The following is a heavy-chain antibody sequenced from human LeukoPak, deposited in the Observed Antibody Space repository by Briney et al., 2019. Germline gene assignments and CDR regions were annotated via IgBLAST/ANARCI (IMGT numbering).Heavy chain of an antibody. V-gene: IGHV3-9*01. CDR1: GFTFDDYA. CDR3: ATTAPQNYYDRLYFDY. J-gene: IGHJ4*02. Sequence: GGSLRLSCAASGFTFDDYAMHWVRQAPGKGLEWVSGISWNSGSIGYADSVKGRFTISRDNSKNTLYLQMNSLRAEDTAVYYCATTAPQNYYDRLYFDYWGQGTLVTVSS. D-gene: IGHD3-22*01. CDR2: ISWNSGSI.